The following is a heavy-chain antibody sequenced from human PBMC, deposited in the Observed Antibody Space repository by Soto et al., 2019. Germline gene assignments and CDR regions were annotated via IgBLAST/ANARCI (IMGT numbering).Heavy chain of an antibody. CDR2: IDTSGHST. Sequence: GGSLRLSCEASGFVFTNFWMHWVRHVPGKGLVWVARIDTSGHSTNYAESVKGRFTISRDNAKNTVSPQMNSLGVEDTGVYYCAKDSWYFDLWSQGSQVTVSS. V-gene: IGHV3-74*01. CDR1: GFVFTNFW. D-gene: IGHD6-13*01. CDR3: AKDSWYFDL. J-gene: IGHJ4*02.